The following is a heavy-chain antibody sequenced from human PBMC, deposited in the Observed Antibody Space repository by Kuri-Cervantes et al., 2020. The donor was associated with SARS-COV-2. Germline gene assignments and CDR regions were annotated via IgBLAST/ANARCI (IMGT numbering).Heavy chain of an antibody. V-gene: IGHV3-64*01. CDR2: ISSNRGST. D-gene: IGHD2-2*01. CDR3: ARDSREYCSSTSCSWFDP. J-gene: IGHJ5*02. CDR1: GFTFSSYA. Sequence: LSLTCAASGFTFSSYAMHWVRQAPGKGLEYVSAISSNRGSTYYANSVKGRFTISRDNSKNTLYLQMGSLRAEDMAVYYCARDSREYCSSTSCSWFDPWGQGTLVTVSS.